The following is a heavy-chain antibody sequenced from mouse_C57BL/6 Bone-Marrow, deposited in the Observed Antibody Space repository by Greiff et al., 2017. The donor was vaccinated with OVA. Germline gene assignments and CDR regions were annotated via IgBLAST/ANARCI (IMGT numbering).Heavy chain of an antibody. J-gene: IGHJ2*01. CDR1: GYAFSSSW. V-gene: IGHV1-82*01. CDR2: IYPGDGDT. D-gene: IGHD1-2*01. CDR3: ARKEITTALFDD. Sequence: QVQLQQSGPELVKPGASVKISCKASGYAFSSSWMNWVKQRPGKGLEWIGRIYPGDGDTNYNGKFKGKATLTADKSSSTAYMQLSSLTSEDSAVYFCARKEITTALFDDWGQGTTLTVSS.